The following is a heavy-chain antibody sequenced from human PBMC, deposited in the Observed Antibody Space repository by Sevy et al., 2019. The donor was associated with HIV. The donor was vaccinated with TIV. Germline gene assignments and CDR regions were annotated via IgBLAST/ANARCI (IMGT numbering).Heavy chain of an antibody. D-gene: IGHD2-15*01. J-gene: IGHJ4*02. CDR2: VSYDGADK. CDR1: GFIFNIYD. Sequence: GGSLRLSCAASGFIFNIYDMYWIRQAPGKGLEWVATVSYDGADKDYADIVKGRFTISRDSSRSMLYLQMSSLRPEDTGVYFCAKDMVDCSGGTCYSGAVSPFESWGQGTLVTVSS. CDR3: AKDMVDCSGGTCYSGAVSPFES. V-gene: IGHV3-30*18.